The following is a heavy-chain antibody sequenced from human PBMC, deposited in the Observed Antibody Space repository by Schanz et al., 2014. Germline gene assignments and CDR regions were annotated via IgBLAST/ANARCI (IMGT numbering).Heavy chain of an antibody. CDR2: ISSDGSNK. V-gene: IGHV3-30-3*01. D-gene: IGHD6-13*01. J-gene: IGHJ6*03. Sequence: QVQLVESGGGVVQPGRSLRLSCAASGFTFSNYAMHWVRQAPGKGLEWVAFISSDGSNKYYADSVKGRFTISRDNSMNTLHLQMDGLRVEDTAVYYCARDAVALVPEYFMDVWGRGTPVTVSS. CDR3: ARDAVALVPEYFMDV. CDR1: GFTFSNYA.